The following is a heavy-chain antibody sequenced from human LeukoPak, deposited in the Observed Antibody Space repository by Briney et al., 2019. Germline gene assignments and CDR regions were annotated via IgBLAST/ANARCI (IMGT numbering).Heavy chain of an antibody. CDR3: AREGGYCTNGVCYGFDY. J-gene: IGHJ4*02. D-gene: IGHD2-8*01. CDR2: INHSGST. V-gene: IGHV4-34*01. Sequence: PSETLSLTCAVYGGSFSGYYWSWIRQPPGKGLEWIGEINHSGSTNYDPSLKSRVTISVDTSKNQFSLKLSSVTAADTAVYYCAREGGYCTNGVCYGFDYWGQGTLVTVSS. CDR1: GGSFSGYY.